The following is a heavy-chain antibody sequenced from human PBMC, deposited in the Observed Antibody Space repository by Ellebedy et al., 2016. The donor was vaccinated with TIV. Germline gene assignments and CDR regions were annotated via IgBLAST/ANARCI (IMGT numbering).Heavy chain of an antibody. V-gene: IGHV4-34*01. CDR1: GGSFPPSY. D-gene: IGHD3-16*01. CDR3: VWGSYYEY. CDR2: INHSGTT. J-gene: IGHJ4*02. Sequence: MPSETLSLTCSVYGGSFPPSYWPWLPQPPGKGLKWIREINHSGTTTYSPSLRSRATISLDTSKNELSLEVTSVTAADTAMYYCVWGSYYEYWGQGNLVSVSS.